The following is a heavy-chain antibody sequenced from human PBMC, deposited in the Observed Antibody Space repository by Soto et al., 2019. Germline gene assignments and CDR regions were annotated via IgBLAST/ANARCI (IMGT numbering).Heavy chain of an antibody. CDR3: ARKDKSGYFNWFDP. J-gene: IGHJ5*02. V-gene: IGHV5-51*01. D-gene: IGHD3-22*01. CDR1: GYRFTSYW. Sequence: GESLKISCRTSGYRFTSYWIAWVRQMPGKGLEWMGIIFPSDSDTRYSPSSQGQVTISADRSTSTVFLQWASLKASDTAVYFCARKDKSGYFNWFDPWGQGTLVTVSS. CDR2: IFPSDSDT.